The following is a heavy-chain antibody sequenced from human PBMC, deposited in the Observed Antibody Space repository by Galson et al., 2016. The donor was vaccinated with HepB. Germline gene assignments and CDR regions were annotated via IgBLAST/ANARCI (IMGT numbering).Heavy chain of an antibody. CDR3: TTDLGAPRRSSGSSGYYYGPRGY. Sequence: SLRLSCAASGFSFTNTWMNWVRQAPGKGLEWVGRIKSRSDGGAIEYAAPVKGRFTIARDDSKNTLYLQMNSLKTEDTALHYCTTDLGAPRRSSGSSGYYYGPRGYWGQGTLVTVSS. D-gene: IGHD3-22*01. CDR2: IKSRSDGGAI. V-gene: IGHV3-15*07. CDR1: GFSFTNTW. J-gene: IGHJ4*02.